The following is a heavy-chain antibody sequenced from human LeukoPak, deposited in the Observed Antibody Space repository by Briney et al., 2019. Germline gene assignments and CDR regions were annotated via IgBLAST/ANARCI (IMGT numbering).Heavy chain of an antibody. J-gene: IGHJ5*02. V-gene: IGHV3-21*01. CDR3: ARDRVVGATRRFDP. Sequence: GGSLRLSCAASGFTFSSYSMNWVRQAPGKGLEWVSSISSSSSYIYYADSVKGRFTISRDNAKNSLYLQMNSLRAEDTAVYYCARDRVVGATRRFDPWGQGTLVTVSS. CDR2: ISSSSSYI. CDR1: GFTFSSYS. D-gene: IGHD1-26*01.